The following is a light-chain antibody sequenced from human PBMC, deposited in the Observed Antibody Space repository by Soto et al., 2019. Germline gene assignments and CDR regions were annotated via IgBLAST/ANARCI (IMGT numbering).Light chain of an antibody. CDR3: QQTYSSPSWT. J-gene: IGKJ1*01. V-gene: IGKV1-39*01. Sequence: IKMTQSPSSLSATVGDRVTITCRASQTISNYLSWFQQKPGEAPKLLIYAASSLQSGAPLRFSGSGSGTDFTLTISSLQPEDFATYYCQQTYSSPSWTFGQGTKVDI. CDR2: AAS. CDR1: QTISNY.